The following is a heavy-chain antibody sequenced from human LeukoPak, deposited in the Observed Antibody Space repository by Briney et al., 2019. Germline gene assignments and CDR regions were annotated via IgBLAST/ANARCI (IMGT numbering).Heavy chain of an antibody. V-gene: IGHV4-30-2*01. Sequence: PSETLSLTCAVSGGSINSGSYSWSWIRQPPGKGLEWIGFIYHSGSTYYNPSLKSRVTISVDRSKNQFSLKLSSVTAADTAVYYCARGDYLGYCSGGSCFDYWGQGTLVTVSS. CDR1: GGSINSGSYS. J-gene: IGHJ4*02. CDR3: ARGDYLGYCSGGSCFDY. CDR2: IYHSGST. D-gene: IGHD2-15*01.